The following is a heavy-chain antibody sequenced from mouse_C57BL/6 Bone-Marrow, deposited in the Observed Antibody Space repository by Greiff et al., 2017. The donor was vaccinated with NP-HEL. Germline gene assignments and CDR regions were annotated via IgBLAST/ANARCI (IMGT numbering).Heavy chain of an antibody. V-gene: IGHV14-4*01. Sequence: EVKLQQSGAELVRPGASVKLSCTASGFNIKDDYMHWVKQRPEQGLEWIGWIDPENGDTEYASKFQGKATITADTSSNTAYLQLSSLTSEDTAVYYCTTGGYGYYFDYWGQGTTLTVSS. D-gene: IGHD2-2*01. CDR3: TTGGYGYYFDY. CDR1: GFNIKDDY. J-gene: IGHJ2*01. CDR2: IDPENGDT.